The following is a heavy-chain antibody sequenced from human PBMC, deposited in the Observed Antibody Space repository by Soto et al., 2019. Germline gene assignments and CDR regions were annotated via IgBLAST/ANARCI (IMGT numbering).Heavy chain of an antibody. CDR2: ISWNSGSI. V-gene: IGHV3-9*01. Sequence: PGGSLRLSCAASGFTFDDYAMHWVRQAPGKGLEWVSGISWNSGSIGYADSVKGRFTISRDNAKNSLYLQMNSLRAEDTALYYCAKDIFGIVAVAGTVFDYWGQGTLVTVSS. CDR1: GFTFDDYA. J-gene: IGHJ4*02. D-gene: IGHD6-19*01. CDR3: AKDIFGIVAVAGTVFDY.